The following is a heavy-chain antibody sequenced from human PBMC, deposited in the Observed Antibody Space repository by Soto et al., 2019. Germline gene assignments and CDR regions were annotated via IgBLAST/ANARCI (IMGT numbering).Heavy chain of an antibody. V-gene: IGHV1-69*02. CDR3: ARNMFPGIAAAGQFDY. J-gene: IGHJ4*02. Sequence: QVQLVQSGAEVKKPGSSVKVSCKASGGTFSSYTISWVRQAPGQGLEWMGRIIPILGIANYAQKFQGRVTITADKSTSTAYMELSSLRSEDTAVYYCARNMFPGIAAAGQFDYWGQGTLVTVSS. CDR2: IIPILGIA. CDR1: GGTFSSYT. D-gene: IGHD6-13*01.